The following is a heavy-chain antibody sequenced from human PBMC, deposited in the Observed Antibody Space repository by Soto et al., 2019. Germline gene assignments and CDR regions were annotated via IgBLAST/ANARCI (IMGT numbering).Heavy chain of an antibody. J-gene: IGHJ6*02. Sequence: SETLSLTCTVSGGSISSYYWSWIRQPPGKGLEWIGYIYYSGSTNYNPSLKSRVTISVDTSKNQFSLKLSSVTAADTAVYYCARNPLWFGEDYYYGMDVWGQGTTVTV. V-gene: IGHV4-59*01. CDR1: GGSISSYY. D-gene: IGHD3-10*01. CDR2: IYYSGST. CDR3: ARNPLWFGEDYYYGMDV.